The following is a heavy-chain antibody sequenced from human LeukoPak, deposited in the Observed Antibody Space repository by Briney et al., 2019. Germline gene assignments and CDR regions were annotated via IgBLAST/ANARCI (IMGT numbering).Heavy chain of an antibody. CDR2: ISWNSGSI. J-gene: IGHJ4*02. Sequence: GGSLRLSCAASGFTFSSYAMSWVRQAPGKGLEWVSGISWNSGSIGYADSVKGRFTISRDNAKNSLYLQMNSLRAEDTALYYCAKDKRSERGSDYFDYWGQGTLVTVSS. V-gene: IGHV3-9*01. D-gene: IGHD3-16*01. CDR3: AKDKRSERGSDYFDY. CDR1: GFTFSSYA.